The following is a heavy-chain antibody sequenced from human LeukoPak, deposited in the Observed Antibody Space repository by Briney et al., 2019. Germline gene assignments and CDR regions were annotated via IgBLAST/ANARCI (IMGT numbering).Heavy chain of an antibody. CDR3: ATDRGWRTSGYYLYYFEY. J-gene: IGHJ4*02. V-gene: IGHV3-7*01. D-gene: IGHD3-3*01. CDR1: GLSFSNAW. CDR2: IKHDGSEK. Sequence: PGGSLRLSCAASGLSFSNAWMNWVRQAPGKGLEWVASIKHDGSEKYYVDSVRGRFTISRDNTMNSLYLQMSSLRAEDAAVYYCATDRGWRTSGYYLYYFEYWGQGALVTYSS.